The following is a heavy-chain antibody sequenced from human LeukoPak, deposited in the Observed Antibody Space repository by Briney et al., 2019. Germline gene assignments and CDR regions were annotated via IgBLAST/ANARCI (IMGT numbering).Heavy chain of an antibody. CDR2: IYYSGST. CDR3: ARPRSTILAARHAFDI. J-gene: IGHJ3*02. V-gene: IGHV4-39*01. Sequence: PSETLSLTCTVSGGSISSSSYYWGWIRQPPGKGLEWIGSIYYSGSTFYNPSLKSRVTIFVDTSKNQFSLKLSSVTAADTAVYYCARPRSTILAARHAFDIWGQGTMVTVSS. CDR1: GGSISSSSYY. D-gene: IGHD6-6*01.